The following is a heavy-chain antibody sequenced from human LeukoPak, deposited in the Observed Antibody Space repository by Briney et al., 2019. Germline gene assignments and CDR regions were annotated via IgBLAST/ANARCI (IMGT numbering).Heavy chain of an antibody. J-gene: IGHJ6*03. Sequence: ASVKVSCKASGYTFTGYYMHWVRQAPGQGLEWMGWINPNSGGTNYAQKLQGRVTMTTDTSTSTAYMELRSLRSDDTAVYYCARASSSGEYMDVWGKGTTVTVSS. D-gene: IGHD6-6*01. V-gene: IGHV1-2*02. CDR2: INPNSGGT. CDR3: ARASSSGEYMDV. CDR1: GYTFTGYY.